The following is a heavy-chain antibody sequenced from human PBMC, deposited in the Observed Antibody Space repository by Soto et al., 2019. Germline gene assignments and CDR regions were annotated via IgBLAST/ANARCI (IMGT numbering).Heavy chain of an antibody. J-gene: IGHJ4*02. V-gene: IGHV3-7*01. CDR2: INEDGSEK. CDR1: GFTFSNYW. Sequence: EVQLVESGGGLVQPGGSLRLSCAASGFTFSNYWMNWVRQAPGKGLEWVVNINEDGSEKYYVDSAKGRFTISRDNAKNSLYLQMSSLRAEDTAVYYCARDLFDYWGQGTLVTLSS. CDR3: ARDLFDY.